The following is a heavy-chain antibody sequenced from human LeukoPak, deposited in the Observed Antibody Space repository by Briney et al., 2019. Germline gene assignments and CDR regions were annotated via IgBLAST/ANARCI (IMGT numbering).Heavy chain of an antibody. J-gene: IGHJ6*03. D-gene: IGHD6-19*01. CDR1: GFTFDDYG. CDR3: VRARGSGWYFYMDV. CDR2: INWSGDST. Sequence: PGGSLRLSCAASGFTFDDYGMIWVRQGPGKGLEWVSGINWSGDSTGYADSVKGRFTISRDNAKNSLYLQMNSLRAEDTALYYCVRARGSGWYFYMDVWGKGTTVTVSS. V-gene: IGHV3-20*04.